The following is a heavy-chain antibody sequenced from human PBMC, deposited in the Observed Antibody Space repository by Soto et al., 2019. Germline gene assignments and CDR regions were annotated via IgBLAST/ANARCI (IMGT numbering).Heavy chain of an antibody. CDR2: ISAYNGNT. Sequence: SVKVSSKASCYTFTSYGISWVRQAPEQGLEWMGWISAYNGNTNYAQKLQGRVTMTTDTSTSTAYMELRRLRYDDTAVYYCARERARGRRPLPHGAFDIWGRGTMVTV. CDR1: CYTFTSYG. CDR3: ARERARGRRPLPHGAFDI. J-gene: IGHJ3*02. V-gene: IGHV1-18*04.